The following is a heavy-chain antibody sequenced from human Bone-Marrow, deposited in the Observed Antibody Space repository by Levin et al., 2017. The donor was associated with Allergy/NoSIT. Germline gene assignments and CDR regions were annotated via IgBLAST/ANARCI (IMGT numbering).Heavy chain of an antibody. V-gene: IGHV3-15*01. D-gene: IGHD2-15*01. CDR1: GFTFSNAW. CDR3: TTAIIVVVVAATGDAFDI. CDR2: IKSKTDGGTT. Sequence: PGGSLRLSCAASGFTFSNAWMSWVRQAPGKGLEWVGRIKSKTDGGTTDYAAPVKGRFTISRDDSKNTLYLQMNSLKTEDTAVYYCTTAIIVVVVAATGDAFDIWGQGTMVTVSS. J-gene: IGHJ3*02.